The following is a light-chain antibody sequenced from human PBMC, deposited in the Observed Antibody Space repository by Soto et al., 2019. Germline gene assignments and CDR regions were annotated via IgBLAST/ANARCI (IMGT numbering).Light chain of an antibody. V-gene: IGKV1-5*03. Sequence: DIQMTQSPSTLSTSVGDRVTITCRASQSISNWLACFQQKPGKAPNLLIFKPTNLESGVPSRFSGSGSGTEFTLTIGSLQPDDFATYYCQQYDSYPWTFGQGTKVDIK. CDR2: KPT. CDR3: QQYDSYPWT. J-gene: IGKJ1*01. CDR1: QSISNW.